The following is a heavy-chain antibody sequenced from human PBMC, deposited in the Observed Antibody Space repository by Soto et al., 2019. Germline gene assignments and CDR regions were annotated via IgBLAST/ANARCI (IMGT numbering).Heavy chain of an antibody. V-gene: IGHV1-69*13. Sequence: GASVKVSCKASGGTFSSYAISWVRQAPGQGLEWMGGIIPTFGTANYAQKFQGRVTITADESTSTAYMELSSLRSEDTAVYYCARAIAVAGTRLPLYYYYYGMDVWGQGTTVTVSS. D-gene: IGHD6-19*01. J-gene: IGHJ6*02. CDR3: ARAIAVAGTRLPLYYYYYGMDV. CDR2: IIPTFGTA. CDR1: GGTFSSYA.